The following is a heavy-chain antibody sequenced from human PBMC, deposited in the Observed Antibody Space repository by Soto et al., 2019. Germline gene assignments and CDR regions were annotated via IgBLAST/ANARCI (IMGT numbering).Heavy chain of an antibody. CDR3: ALDPLYGSGSRPSYYYGMDV. CDR1: VFTFSSYG. J-gene: IGHJ6*01. V-gene: IGHV3-33*01. D-gene: IGHD3-10*01. CDR2: IWYDGSNK. Sequence: PGGALRLACAASVFTFSSYGMHWVRQAPGKGLERVAVIWYDGSNKYYADSVKGRFTISRDNSKNTLYLQMNSLRAEDTAVYYCALDPLYGSGSRPSYYYGMDVWGQGTTVTVSS.